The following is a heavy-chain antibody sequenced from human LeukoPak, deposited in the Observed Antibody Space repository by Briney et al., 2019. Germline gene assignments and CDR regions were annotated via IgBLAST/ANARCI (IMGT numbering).Heavy chain of an antibody. J-gene: IGHJ4*02. CDR3: ARDHAALRYYFDY. D-gene: IGHD1-14*01. CDR2: IYSGGTT. V-gene: IGHV3-53*01. Sequence: PGGSLRLSCAASGFNVSSNYMNWVRQAPGKGLEWVSVIYSGGTTYHADSVKGRFTLSRDNSKNTLYLQMNSLRAEDTAVYYCARDHAALRYYFDYWGQGTLITVSS. CDR1: GFNVSSNY.